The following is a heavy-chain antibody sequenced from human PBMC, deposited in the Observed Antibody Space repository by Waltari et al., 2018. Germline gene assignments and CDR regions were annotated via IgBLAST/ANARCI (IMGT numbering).Heavy chain of an antibody. CDR2: IWYDGSNK. J-gene: IGHJ4*02. D-gene: IGHD2-2*01. V-gene: IGHV3-33*01. CDR3: ARDRGCSSTSCQPSLDY. CDR1: GFTFSSYG. Sequence: QVQLVESGGGVVQPGRSLRLSCAASGFTFSSYGMHWVRQAPGKGLEWVAVIWYDGSNKYYADSVKGRINIPRDNSKNTLYLQMNSLRAAETAVYYCARDRGCSSTSCQPSLDYWGQGTLVTGSS.